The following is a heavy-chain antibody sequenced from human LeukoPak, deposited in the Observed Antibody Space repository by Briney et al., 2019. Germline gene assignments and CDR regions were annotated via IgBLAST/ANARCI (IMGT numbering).Heavy chain of an antibody. CDR2: ISVYNGNI. CDR3: ARDAPSVAVAGGPDY. V-gene: IGHV1-18*01. D-gene: IGHD6-19*01. CDR1: GYTFTSYG. J-gene: IGHJ4*02. Sequence: GASVKVSXKASGYTFTSYGISWVRQAPGQGLEWIGWISVYNGNIHYAQKLQGRVTMTTDTFTSTAYMELRSLTSDDTAIYYCARDAPSVAVAGGPDYWGQGTLVSVSS.